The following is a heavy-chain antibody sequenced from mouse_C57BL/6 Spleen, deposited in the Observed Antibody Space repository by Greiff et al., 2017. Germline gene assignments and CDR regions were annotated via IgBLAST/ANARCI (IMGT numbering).Heavy chain of an antibody. Sequence: QVQLQQSGAELVRPGSSVKLSCKASGYTFTSYWMHWVKQRPIQGLEWIGNIDPSDSETHYNQKFKDKATLTVDKSSSTAYMQLSSLTSEDSAVYYCAREGDYDLYYYAMDYWGQGTSVTVSS. CDR3: AREGDYDLYYYAMDY. CDR2: IDPSDSET. V-gene: IGHV1-52*01. CDR1: GYTFTSYW. J-gene: IGHJ4*01. D-gene: IGHD2-4*01.